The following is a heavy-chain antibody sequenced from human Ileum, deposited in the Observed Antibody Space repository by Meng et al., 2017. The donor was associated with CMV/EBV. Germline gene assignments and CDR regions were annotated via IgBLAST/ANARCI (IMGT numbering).Heavy chain of an antibody. J-gene: IGHJ4*01. CDR2: IYWDDDK. CDR1: GFSPSTTGVG. V-gene: IGHV2-5*02. CDR3: ARNYYDSGPFQY. D-gene: IGHD3-22*01. Sequence: VKESGPTPVKPTPTPTLTCTFSGFSPSTTGVGVGWIRQPPGKALEWLALIYWDDDKRYSPSLKSRLTITKDTSKNQVVLTMTNMDPVDTATYYCARNYYDSGPFQYWGQGTLVTVSS.